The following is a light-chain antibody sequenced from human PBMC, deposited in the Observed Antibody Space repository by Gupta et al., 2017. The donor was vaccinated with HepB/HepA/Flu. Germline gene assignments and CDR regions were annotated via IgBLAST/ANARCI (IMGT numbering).Light chain of an antibody. Sequence: DIVMTQSPDSLAVSLGERATINCKSSQSVLYKSNNNNYLAWYQQKPGQPPKLLIYWASTRESGVPDRFSGSGSGTDFTITTTSLQAEDVAVYYCQQYYTTWTFGQGTKVEIK. V-gene: IGKV4-1*01. CDR3: QQYYTTWT. CDR2: WAS. J-gene: IGKJ1*01. CDR1: QSVLYKSNNNNY.